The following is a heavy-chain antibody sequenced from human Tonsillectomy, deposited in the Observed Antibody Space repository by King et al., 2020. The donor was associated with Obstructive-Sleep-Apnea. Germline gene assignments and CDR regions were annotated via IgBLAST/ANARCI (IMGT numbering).Heavy chain of an antibody. CDR2: INPNSGGT. D-gene: IGHD3-22*01. V-gene: IGHV1-2*02. CDR3: ARALPYYYDSSGPYYFDY. CDR1: GYTFTGYY. J-gene: IGHJ4*02. Sequence: QLVQSGAEVKKPGASVKVSCKASGYTFTGYYIHWVRQAPGQGLEWMGWINPNSGGTNYAQRFQGRVTMTRDTSISTAYMELSRLRSDDTAVYYCARALPYYYDSSGPYYFDYWGQGTLVTVSS.